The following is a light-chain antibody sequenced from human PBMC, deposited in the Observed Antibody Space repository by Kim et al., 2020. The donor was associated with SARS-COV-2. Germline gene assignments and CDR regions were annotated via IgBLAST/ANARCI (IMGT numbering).Light chain of an antibody. CDR1: SLRNYY. CDR2: GKY. J-gene: IGLJ3*02. Sequence: VGTTVSLTGQGYSLRNYYATGDQQRPGQAPVLVLYGKYNRPSGIPDRFSGSASGNTASLTITGAQSEDEADYYCNSRDSSGDHLVFGGGTQLTVL. CDR3: NSRDSSGDHLV. V-gene: IGLV3-19*01.